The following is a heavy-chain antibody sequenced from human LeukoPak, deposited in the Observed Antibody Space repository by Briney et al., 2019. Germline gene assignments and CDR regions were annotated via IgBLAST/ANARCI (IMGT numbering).Heavy chain of an antibody. Sequence: GALRLSCAASGFTFSRHAMNWVRQAPGKGLEWVSSITSSGGYRYHSDSVKGRFTISRDNAKNSLYLQMNSLRVEDTAVYYCASENIVGTSGALFDYWGQGTLVTVSS. D-gene: IGHD5-12*01. V-gene: IGHV3-21*01. CDR2: ITSSGGYR. CDR3: ASENIVGTSGALFDY. CDR1: GFTFSRHA. J-gene: IGHJ4*02.